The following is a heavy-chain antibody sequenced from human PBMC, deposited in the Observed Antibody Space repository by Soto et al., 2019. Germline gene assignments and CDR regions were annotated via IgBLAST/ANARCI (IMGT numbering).Heavy chain of an antibody. V-gene: IGHV3-23*01. J-gene: IGHJ6*02. Sequence: HPGGSLRLSCAASGFTFSSYAMSWVRQAPGKGLEWVSAISGSGGSTYYPDSVKGRFTISRDNSKNTLYLQMKSLRAEDTAVYYCAKELRGRLLVSGVTTTSYFGTDVWSQG. CDR2: ISGSGGST. D-gene: IGHD1-1*01. CDR1: GFTFSSYA. CDR3: AKELRGRLLVSGVTTTSYFGTDV.